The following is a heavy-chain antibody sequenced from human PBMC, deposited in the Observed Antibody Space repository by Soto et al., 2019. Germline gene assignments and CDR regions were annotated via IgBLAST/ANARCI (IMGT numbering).Heavy chain of an antibody. J-gene: IGHJ4*02. CDR1: GGSISSGDYY. V-gene: IGHV4-30-4*01. CDR2: IYYCGST. Sequence: PSETLSLTCTVSGGSISSGDYYWSWIRQPPGKGLEWIGYIYYCGSTYYNPSLKSRVTISVDTSKNQFSLKLSSVTAADTAVYYCARAARFGGNYFDYWGQGTLVTVSS. CDR3: ARAARFGGNYFDY. D-gene: IGHD3-10*01.